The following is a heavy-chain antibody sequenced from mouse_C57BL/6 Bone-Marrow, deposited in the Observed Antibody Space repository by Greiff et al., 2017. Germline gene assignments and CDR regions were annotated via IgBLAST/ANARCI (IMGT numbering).Heavy chain of an antibody. V-gene: IGHV1-82*01. CDR3: ARGITTVEDYFDY. CDR2: IYPGDGDT. CDR1: GYAFSSSW. Sequence: QVQLQQSGPELVKPGASVKISCKASGYAFSSSWMNWVKQRPGKGLEWIGRIYPGDGDTNYNGKFKGKATLTADKSSSTAYMQLSSLTSEDSAVYFCARGITTVEDYFDYWGQGTTLTVSS. D-gene: IGHD1-1*01. J-gene: IGHJ2*01.